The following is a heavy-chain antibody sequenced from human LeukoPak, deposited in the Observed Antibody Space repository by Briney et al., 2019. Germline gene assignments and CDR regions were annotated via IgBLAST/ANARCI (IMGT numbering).Heavy chain of an antibody. J-gene: IGHJ4*02. Sequence: SQTPSLTCAVSGGSIGSGGHSWSWIRQPPGKGLEWIGYIYHSGSTYYNPSLKSRVTISVDRSKNQFSLKLSSVTAADTAVYYCAREVGGTGVFDYWGQGTLVTVSS. CDR1: GGSIGSGGHS. D-gene: IGHD3-10*01. CDR3: AREVGGTGVFDY. CDR2: IYHSGST. V-gene: IGHV4-30-2*01.